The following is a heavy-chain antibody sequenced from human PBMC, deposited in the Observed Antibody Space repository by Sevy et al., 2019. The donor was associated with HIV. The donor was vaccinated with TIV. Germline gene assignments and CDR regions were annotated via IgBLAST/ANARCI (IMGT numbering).Heavy chain of an antibody. CDR1: GFSFDDYA. Sequence: GWSLRLSCAVYGFSFDDYAMHWVRQVPGKGLEWVAGISWNSAFIGYADSVKGRYTISRDNAKNSLYLQINSLIPEDTALYYCVKDGGSGSGPSAEYFHHWGQGTLVTVSS. V-gene: IGHV3-9*01. D-gene: IGHD6-19*01. CDR2: ISWNSAFI. CDR3: VKDGGSGSGPSAEYFHH. J-gene: IGHJ1*01.